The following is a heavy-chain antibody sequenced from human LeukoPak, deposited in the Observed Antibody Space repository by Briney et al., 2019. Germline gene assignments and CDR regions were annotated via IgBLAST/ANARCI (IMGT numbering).Heavy chain of an antibody. CDR3: AGEESYYGSGSYRY. CDR2: ISSSSYI. Sequence: GGSLRLSCAASGFTFSSYSMNWVRQAPGKGLEWVSSISSSSYIYYADSVKGRFTISRDNAKNSLYLQMNSLRAEDTAVYYCAGEESYYGSGSYRYWGQGTLVTVSS. CDR1: GFTFSSYS. J-gene: IGHJ4*02. V-gene: IGHV3-21*01. D-gene: IGHD3-10*01.